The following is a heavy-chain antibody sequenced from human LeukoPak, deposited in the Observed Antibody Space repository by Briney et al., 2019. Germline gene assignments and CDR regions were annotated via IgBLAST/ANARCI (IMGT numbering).Heavy chain of an antibody. D-gene: IGHD4-17*01. CDR3: ARGGDYEYFQH. CDR2: IGTSGGT. Sequence: SETLSLTCTISGDSIISDVYYWSWIRQPAGKGLEWIGRIGTSGGTNYNPSLKSRLTISLDTSKNEFSLTVSSVTAADTAVYYCARGGDYEYFQHWGQGTLVTVSS. J-gene: IGHJ1*01. CDR1: GDSIISDVYY. V-gene: IGHV4-61*02.